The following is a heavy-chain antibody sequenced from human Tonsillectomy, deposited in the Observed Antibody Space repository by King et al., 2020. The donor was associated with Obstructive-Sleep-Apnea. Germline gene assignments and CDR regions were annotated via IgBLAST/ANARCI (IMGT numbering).Heavy chain of an antibody. J-gene: IGHJ3*02. CDR1: GGSISSSSYY. CDR2: IYYSGST. D-gene: IGHD4-23*01. V-gene: IGHV4-39*07. Sequence: LQLQESGPGLVKPSETLSLTCTVSGGSISSSSYYWGWIRQPPGKGLEWIGSIYYSGSTYYNPSLKSRVTISVDTSKNQFSLKLSSVTAADTAVYYCARDPPGAYGGAEFDIWGQGTMVTVSS. CDR3: ARDPPGAYGGAEFDI.